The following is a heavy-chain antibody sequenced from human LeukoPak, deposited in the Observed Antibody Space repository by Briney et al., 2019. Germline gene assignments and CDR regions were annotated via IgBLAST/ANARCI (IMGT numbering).Heavy chain of an antibody. CDR1: GRSISSYY. CDR3: ARHPGSIWAPTKVDY. CDR2: IYYSGST. D-gene: IGHD6-13*01. Sequence: SETLSLTCTVSGRSISSYYWSCIRQPPGKGLEWIGYIYYSGSTNYNPSLKSRVTISVDTSKNQFSLKLSSVTAADTAVYYCARHPGSIWAPTKVDYWGQGTLVTVSS. J-gene: IGHJ4*02. V-gene: IGHV4-59*08.